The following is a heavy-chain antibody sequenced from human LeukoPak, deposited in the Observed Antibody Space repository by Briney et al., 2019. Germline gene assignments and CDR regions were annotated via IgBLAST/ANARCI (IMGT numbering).Heavy chain of an antibody. CDR3: ARGCSSTSCPYYYYMDV. CDR2: IIPIFGTA. J-gene: IGHJ6*03. Sequence: SVKVSCKASGGTFSSYAISWVRQAPGQGLEWMGGIIPIFGTANYAQKFQDRVTITTDESTSTAYMELSSLRSEDTAVYYCARGCSSTSCPYYYYMDVWGKGTTVTVSS. CDR1: GGTFSSYA. D-gene: IGHD2-2*01. V-gene: IGHV1-69*05.